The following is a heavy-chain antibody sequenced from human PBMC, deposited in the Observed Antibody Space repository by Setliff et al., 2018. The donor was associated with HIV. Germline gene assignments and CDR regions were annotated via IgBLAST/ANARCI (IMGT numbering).Heavy chain of an antibody. J-gene: IGHJ5*01. CDR2: ITSSGNTM. Sequence: PGGSLRLSCAASGFTFDDYAMHWVRQAPGKGLEWVSGITSSGNTMDYADSVKGRFTVSRDNAKNSLYLQMNSLRVEDTAVYYCARPLLRTNTVYGILGNWFDSWGRGTLVTVSS. D-gene: IGHD2-8*01. V-gene: IGHV3-9*01. CDR3: ARPLLRTNTVYGILGNWFDS. CDR1: GFTFDDYA.